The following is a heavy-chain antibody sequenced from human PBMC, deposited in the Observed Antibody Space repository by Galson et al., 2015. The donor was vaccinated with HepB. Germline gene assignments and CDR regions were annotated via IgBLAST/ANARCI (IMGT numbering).Heavy chain of an antibody. J-gene: IGHJ2*01. CDR1: GGSISSYY. Sequence: LSLTCTVSGGSISSYYWTWIRQPPGKGLEWIGYIYYSGSTNYNPSLKSRVTISVDTSKNQFSLKLSSVTAADTAVYYCARGYSSSWYPDWYFDLWGRGTLVSVSS. D-gene: IGHD6-13*01. CDR3: ARGYSSSWYPDWYFDL. V-gene: IGHV4-59*01. CDR2: IYYSGST.